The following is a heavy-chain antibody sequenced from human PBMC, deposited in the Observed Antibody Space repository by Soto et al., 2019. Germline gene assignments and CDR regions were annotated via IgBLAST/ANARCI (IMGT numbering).Heavy chain of an antibody. Sequence: QVQLQQWGAGLLKPSETLSLTCAVYGGSFSGYYWSWIRQPPGKGLEWIGEINHSGSTNYNPSLKSRVTISVDTSKNQFSLKLSSVTAADTAVYYCARGIRRGIWFDPWGQGTLVTVSS. V-gene: IGHV4-34*01. J-gene: IGHJ5*02. CDR1: GGSFSGYY. CDR3: ARGIRRGIWFDP. D-gene: IGHD3-16*01. CDR2: INHSGST.